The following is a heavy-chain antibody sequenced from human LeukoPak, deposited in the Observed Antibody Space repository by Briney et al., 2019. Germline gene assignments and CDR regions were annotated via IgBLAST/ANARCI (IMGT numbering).Heavy chain of an antibody. V-gene: IGHV1-18*01. J-gene: IGHJ6*02. CDR3: ARDDYGDYGHYYYGMDV. Sequence: GASVKVSCKASGYTFTSYGISWVRQAPGQGLEWMGWISAYNGNTNYAQKLQGRVTMTTDTSTSTAYMELRSLRSDDTAVYYCARDDYGDYGHYYYGMDVWGQGTTDTVSS. D-gene: IGHD4-17*01. CDR1: GYTFTSYG. CDR2: ISAYNGNT.